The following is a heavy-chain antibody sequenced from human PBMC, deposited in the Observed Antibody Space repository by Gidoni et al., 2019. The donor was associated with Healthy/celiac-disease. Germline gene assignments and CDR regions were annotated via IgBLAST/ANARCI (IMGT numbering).Heavy chain of an antibody. CDR2: INPSGGST. CDR3: AREVVVVPAARGRWFDP. CDR1: GYTFTSYY. V-gene: IGHV1-46*01. J-gene: IGHJ5*02. D-gene: IGHD2-2*01. Sequence: QVQLVQSGAEVKKPGASVKVSCKASGYTFTSYYMHWVRQAPGQGLEWMGIINPSGGSTSYAQKFQGRVTMTRDTSTSTVYMELSSLRSEDTAVYYCAREVVVVPAARGRWFDPWGQGTLVTVSS.